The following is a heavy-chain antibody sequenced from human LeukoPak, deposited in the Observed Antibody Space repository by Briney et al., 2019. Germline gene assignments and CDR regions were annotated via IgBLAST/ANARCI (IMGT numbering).Heavy chain of an antibody. CDR1: GYAFTSYY. J-gene: IGHJ4*02. V-gene: IGHV1-46*01. CDR2: INPSGGST. Sequence: ASVKVSCTASGYAFTSYYMHCVRQAPGQGLEWMGIINPSGGSTSYAQKFQGSVTMTRETSTSTVYMELSSLRSEDTAVYYCARDGMATIRGFDSWGQGTLVTVSS. CDR3: ARDGMATIRGFDS. D-gene: IGHD5-24*01.